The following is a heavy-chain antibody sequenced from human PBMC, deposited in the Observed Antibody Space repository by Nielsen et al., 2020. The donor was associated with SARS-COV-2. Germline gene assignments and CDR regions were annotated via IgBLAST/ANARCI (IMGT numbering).Heavy chain of an antibody. V-gene: IGHV4-34*01. CDR1: GGSFSGYY. Sequence: GSLRLSCAVSGGSFSGYYWSWIRQPPGKGLEWIGEINHSGSTNYNPSLKSRVTISVDTSKNQFSLKLSSVTAADTAVYYCAGFCSSTSCKTDYWGQGTLVTVSS. CDR2: INHSGST. J-gene: IGHJ4*02. CDR3: AGFCSSTSCKTDY. D-gene: IGHD2-2*01.